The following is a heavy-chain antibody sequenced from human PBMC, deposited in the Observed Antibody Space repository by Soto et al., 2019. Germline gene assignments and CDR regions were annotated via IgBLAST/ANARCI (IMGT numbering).Heavy chain of an antibody. J-gene: IGHJ4*02. CDR1: GFTFGNYW. D-gene: IGHD3-16*01. V-gene: IGHV3-74*01. CDR2: INSDGSST. CDR3: TKVISTVGGDFDS. Sequence: EVQLVESGGGLVQPGGSLRLSCAASGFTFGNYWMHWVRQAPGKGLVWVARINSDGSSTSYADSVKGRFTISRDNAKNTLYLQMNRLRAEDTAMYYWTKVISTVGGDFDSWGQGTLGTVSS.